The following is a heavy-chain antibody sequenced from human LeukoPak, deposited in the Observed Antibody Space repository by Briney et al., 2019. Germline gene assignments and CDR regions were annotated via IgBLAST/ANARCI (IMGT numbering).Heavy chain of an antibody. CDR2: INPSGGST. J-gene: IGHJ3*02. CDR3: ARVNLSPAKDSWELQGWAFDI. Sequence: GASVKVSCKASGYTFTSYYMHWVRQAPGQGLEWTGIINPSGGSTSYAQKFQGRVTMTRDTSTSTVYMELSSLRSEDTAVYYCARVNLSPAKDSWELQGWAFDIWGQGTMVTVSS. V-gene: IGHV1-46*03. D-gene: IGHD1-26*01. CDR1: GYTFTSYY.